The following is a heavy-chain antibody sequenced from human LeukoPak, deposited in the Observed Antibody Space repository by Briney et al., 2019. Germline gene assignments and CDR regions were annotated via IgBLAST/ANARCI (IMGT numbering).Heavy chain of an antibody. CDR1: GGSISSYY. J-gene: IGHJ5*02. D-gene: IGHD6-19*01. CDR3: ARSGIAVAPPYAWFDP. V-gene: IGHV4-59*01. Sequence: SETLSLTCTVSGGSISSYYWSWIRQPPGKGLEWIGYIYYSGSTNYNPSLKSRVTISVDTSKNQFSLKLSSVTAADTAVYYCARSGIAVAPPYAWFDPWGQGTLVTVSS. CDR2: IYYSGST.